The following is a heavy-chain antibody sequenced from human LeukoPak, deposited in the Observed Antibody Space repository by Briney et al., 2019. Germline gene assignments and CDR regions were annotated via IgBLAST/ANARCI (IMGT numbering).Heavy chain of an antibody. CDR3: ATHDPGDYFDY. CDR2: IIPIFGTA. J-gene: IGHJ4*02. CDR1: GGTFSSYA. D-gene: IGHD1-1*01. V-gene: IGHV1-69*05. Sequence: SVRVSCKASGGTFSSYAISWVRQAPGQGLEWMGRIIPIFGTANYAQKFQGRVTITTDESTSTAYMELSSLRSEDTAVYYCATHDPGDYFDYWGQGTLVTVSS.